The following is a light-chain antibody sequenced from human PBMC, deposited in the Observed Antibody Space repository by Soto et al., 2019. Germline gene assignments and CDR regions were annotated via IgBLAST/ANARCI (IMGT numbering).Light chain of an antibody. CDR3: QQYSNGPPLT. V-gene: IGKV3-15*01. CDR1: QSVGRS. CDR2: DTS. J-gene: IGKJ1*01. Sequence: IELTQSPATLPVSPGETATLFCRASQSVGRSLAWYQQRPGQAHRLLIYDTSTRAFGLPTRFSGSGSVTEFTLTISSLQSEDSAVYHCQQYSNGPPLTFGHGTKVEVK.